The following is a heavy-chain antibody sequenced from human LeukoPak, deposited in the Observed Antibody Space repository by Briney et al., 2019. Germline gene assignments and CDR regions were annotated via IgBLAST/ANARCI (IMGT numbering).Heavy chain of an antibody. CDR3: AVNMVWGVNDAFDI. V-gene: IGHV1-2*04. CDR1: GYTFTGYY. CDR2: INPNSGGT. Sequence: ASVKVSCKASGYTFTGYYMHWVRQAPGQGLEWMGWINPNSGGTNYAQKFQGWVTMTRDTSISTAYMELSRLRSDDTAVYYCAVNMVWGVNDAFDIWGQGTMVTVSS. D-gene: IGHD3-10*01. J-gene: IGHJ3*02.